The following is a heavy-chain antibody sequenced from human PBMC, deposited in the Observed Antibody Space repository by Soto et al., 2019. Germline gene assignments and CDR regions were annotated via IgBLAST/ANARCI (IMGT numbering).Heavy chain of an antibody. CDR1: GFTFSSYG. J-gene: IGHJ5*02. Sequence: GGSLRLSCAASGFTFSSYGMNWVRQAPGKGLEWVAVISYDGSNKYYADSVKGRFTISRDNSKNTLYLQMNSLRAEDTAVYYCAKVPTADIAAAGTNWFDPWGQGTLVTVSS. D-gene: IGHD6-13*01. V-gene: IGHV3-30*18. CDR3: AKVPTADIAAAGTNWFDP. CDR2: ISYDGSNK.